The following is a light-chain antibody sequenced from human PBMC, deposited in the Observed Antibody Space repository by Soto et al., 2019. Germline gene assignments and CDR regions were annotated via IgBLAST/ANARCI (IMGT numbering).Light chain of an antibody. CDR3: SSFAGNNFVV. J-gene: IGLJ2*01. CDR2: EVT. CDR1: SSDVGGYDY. Sequence: QSALTQPPSASGSPGQSLTISCTGSSSDVGGYDYVSWYQQHPGKAPKLIIYEVTERPSGVPDRFSGSRSGNTASLTVSGLQAEDEGDYYCSSFAGNNFVVFGGGTKVTVL. V-gene: IGLV2-8*01.